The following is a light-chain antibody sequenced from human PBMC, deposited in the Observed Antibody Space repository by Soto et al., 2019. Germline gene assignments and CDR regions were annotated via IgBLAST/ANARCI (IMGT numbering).Light chain of an antibody. J-gene: IGKJ1*01. CDR3: MQTLQIRRT. V-gene: IGKV2-28*01. CDR1: QSLLHSNGYNY. Sequence: DIVMTQSPLSLPVTPGEPASISCRSNQSLLHSNGYNYLDWYLQKPGQSPQLLIYLGSNRASGVPDRFSGRGSGTDFTLKISRVEAEDVGIYYCMQTLQIRRTFGQGTKVEVK. CDR2: LGS.